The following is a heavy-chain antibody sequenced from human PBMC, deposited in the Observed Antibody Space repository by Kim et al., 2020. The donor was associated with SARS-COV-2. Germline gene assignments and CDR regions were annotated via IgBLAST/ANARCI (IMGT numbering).Heavy chain of an antibody. CDR3: ARLGRTYGDYEHAFDI. D-gene: IGHD4-17*01. V-gene: IGHV3-13*04. CDR1: GFTFSSYD. Sequence: GGSLRLSCAASGFTFSSYDMHWVRQATGKGLEWVSAIGTAGDTYYPGSVKGRFTTSRENAKNSLYLQMNSLRAGDTAVYYCARLGRTYGDYEHAFDIWGQGTMVTVSS. J-gene: IGHJ3*02. CDR2: IGTAGDT.